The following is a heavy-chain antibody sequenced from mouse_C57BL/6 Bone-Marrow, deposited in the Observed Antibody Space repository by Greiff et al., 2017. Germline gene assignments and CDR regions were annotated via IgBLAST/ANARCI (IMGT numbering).Heavy chain of an antibody. CDR1: GYTFTSYW. CDR3: AREGYSNYEMDY. D-gene: IGHD2-5*01. Sequence: QVQLQQPGAELVMPGASVKLSCKASGYTFTSYWMHWVKQRPGQGLEWIGEIDPSASYTNYNQKFKGQSTLTVDKSSSTAYMQLSSLTSEDSAVYYCAREGYSNYEMDYWGQGTSVTVSS. J-gene: IGHJ4*01. CDR2: IDPSASYT. V-gene: IGHV1-69*01.